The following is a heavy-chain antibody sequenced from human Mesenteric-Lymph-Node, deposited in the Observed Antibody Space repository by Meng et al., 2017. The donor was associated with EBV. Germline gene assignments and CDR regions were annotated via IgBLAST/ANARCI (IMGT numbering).Heavy chain of an antibody. CDR2: IYHSGST. V-gene: IGHV4-4*02. D-gene: IGHD6-19*01. CDR3: ARVGQWLPIDY. J-gene: IGHJ4*02. CDR1: GGSISSSNW. Sequence: QLQPQESGPAWVKPSGTLSLPCAVSGGSISSSNWWSWVRQPPGKGLEWIGEIYHSGSTNYNPSLKSRVTISVDKSKNQFSLNLSSVTAADTAVYYCARVGQWLPIDYWGQGTLVTVSS.